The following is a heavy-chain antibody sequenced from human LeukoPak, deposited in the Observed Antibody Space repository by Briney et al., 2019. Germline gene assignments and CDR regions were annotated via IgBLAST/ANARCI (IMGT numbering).Heavy chain of an antibody. J-gene: IGHJ4*02. CDR3: ARERGRAVTNLHYYFDY. CDR2: INPNSGGT. CDR1: GYTFTSYA. V-gene: IGHV1-2*02. D-gene: IGHD4-17*01. Sequence: ASVKVSCKASGYTFTSYAMNWVRQAPGQGLEWMGWINPNSGGTNYAQKFQGRVTMTRDTSISTGYMELSRLRSDDTAVYYCARERGRAVTNLHYYFDYWGQGTLVTVSS.